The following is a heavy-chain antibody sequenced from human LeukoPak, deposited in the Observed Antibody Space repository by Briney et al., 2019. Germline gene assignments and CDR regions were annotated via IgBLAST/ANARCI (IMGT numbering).Heavy chain of an antibody. CDR1: GYTFTNPP. Sequence: GASVKVSCKASGYTFTNPPMHWVRQAPGQGLEWMGWINPNSGDTNYVQKFQGRVTMTRDPSISTAYMELSGLRADDTAVYYCARERYTAYGNFDYWGQGTQVTVSS. D-gene: IGHD5-12*01. CDR2: INPNSGDT. J-gene: IGHJ4*02. V-gene: IGHV1-2*02. CDR3: ARERYTAYGNFDY.